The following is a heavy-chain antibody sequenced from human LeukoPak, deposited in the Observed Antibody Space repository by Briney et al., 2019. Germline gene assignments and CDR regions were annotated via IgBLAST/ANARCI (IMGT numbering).Heavy chain of an antibody. CDR3: AKFYPRGYGRSDPGEGFDI. Sequence: GGSLRLSCAASGLTLRNYIIDWVRQAPGKGLEWVSAIGASDDDRTFYAASVKGRFTISRDNSNNTVYLEMNRLRAEDTAVYHWAKFYPRGYGRSDPGEGFDIWGQGTMVTVSS. D-gene: IGHD5-12*01. CDR1: GLTLRNYI. V-gene: IGHV3-23*01. J-gene: IGHJ3*02. CDR2: IGASDDDRT.